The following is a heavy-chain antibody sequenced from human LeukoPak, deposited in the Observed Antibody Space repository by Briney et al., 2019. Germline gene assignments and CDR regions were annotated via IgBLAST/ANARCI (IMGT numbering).Heavy chain of an antibody. CDR1: GFTFSSYS. CDR3: TTDQRGDFWSGYYRDWYYYYMDV. Sequence: GGSLRLSCAASGFTFSSYSMNWVRQAPGKGLEWVGRIKSKTDGGTTDYAAPVKGRFTISRDDSKNTLYLQMNSLKTEDTAVYYCTTDQRGDFWSGYYRDWYYYYMDVWGKGTTVTVSS. V-gene: IGHV3-15*01. D-gene: IGHD3-3*01. J-gene: IGHJ6*03. CDR2: IKSKTDGGTT.